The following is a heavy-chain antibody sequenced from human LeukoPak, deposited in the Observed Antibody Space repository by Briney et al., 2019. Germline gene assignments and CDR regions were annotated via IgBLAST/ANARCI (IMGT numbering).Heavy chain of an antibody. D-gene: IGHD3-10*01. CDR3: ARDGGITMVRGGIFY. CDR1: GYTFTGYY. Sequence: ASVKVSCKASGYTFTGYYMHWVRQAPGQGLEWMGWINPNSGGTNYAQKFQGRVTMTRDTSASTAYMELSSLRSEDTAVYYCARDGGITMVRGGIFYWGQGTLVTVSS. V-gene: IGHV1-2*02. CDR2: INPNSGGT. J-gene: IGHJ4*02.